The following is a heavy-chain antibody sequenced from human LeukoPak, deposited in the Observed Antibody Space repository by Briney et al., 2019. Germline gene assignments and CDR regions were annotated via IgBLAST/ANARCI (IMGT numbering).Heavy chain of an antibody. J-gene: IGHJ4*02. CDR2: IYYSGST. Sequence: SETLSLTCTVSGGSISGYFWSWIRQPPGKGLEWIGSIYYSGSTYYNPSLKSRVTISVDTSKNQFSLKLSSVTAADTAVYYCARSFWNYFDYWGQGTLVTVSS. V-gene: IGHV4-39*01. D-gene: IGHD1-1*01. CDR3: ARSFWNYFDY. CDR1: GGSISGYF.